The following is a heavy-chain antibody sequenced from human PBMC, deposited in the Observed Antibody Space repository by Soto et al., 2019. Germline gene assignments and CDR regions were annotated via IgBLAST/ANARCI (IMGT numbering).Heavy chain of an antibody. CDR2: IIPIFGTA. V-gene: IGHV1-69*13. Sequence: SVKVSCKASGGIFTRYDSRWVRQAPGQGLEWMGAIIPIFGTANYAQKFQGRVTITADASTSTAYMELSSLRSEDTAIYYCATNEGRDVSNFDYWGQGTLVTVSS. D-gene: IGHD2-15*01. J-gene: IGHJ4*02. CDR1: GGIFTRYD. CDR3: ATNEGRDVSNFDY.